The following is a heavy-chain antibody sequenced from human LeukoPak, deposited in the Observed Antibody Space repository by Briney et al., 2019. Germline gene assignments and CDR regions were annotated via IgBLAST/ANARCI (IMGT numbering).Heavy chain of an antibody. CDR2: IWYDGSNK. Sequence: GGSLRLSCAASGFSFDTYAMHWVRQAPGKGLEWVAVIWYDGSNKYYADSVKGRFTISRDNSKNTLYLQMNSLRAEDTAVYYCARANCSGGSCYPPYYYGMDVWGKGTTVTVSS. CDR3: ARANCSGGSCYPPYYYGMDV. CDR1: GFSFDTYA. V-gene: IGHV3-33*01. D-gene: IGHD2-15*01. J-gene: IGHJ6*04.